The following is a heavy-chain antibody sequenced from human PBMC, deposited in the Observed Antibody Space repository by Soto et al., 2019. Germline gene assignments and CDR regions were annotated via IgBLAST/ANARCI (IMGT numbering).Heavy chain of an antibody. Sequence: VQLVQSGGGVVQPGTSLRLSCAGPGFTFSHYGMHWVRQAPGKGLEWVAVISYDGSKEYYADSVKGRFTISKDNSKNTLYLQMNSLRVEDTAVYYCQTSWEVSDGYFDYWGPGTLVTVSS. CDR1: GFTFSHYG. CDR2: ISYDGSKE. CDR3: QTSWEVSDGYFDY. D-gene: IGHD1-26*01. J-gene: IGHJ4*02. V-gene: IGHV3-30*03.